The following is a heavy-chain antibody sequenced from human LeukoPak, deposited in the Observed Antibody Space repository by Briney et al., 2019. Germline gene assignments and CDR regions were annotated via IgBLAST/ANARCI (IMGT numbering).Heavy chain of an antibody. CDR1: GGTFSSYA. J-gene: IGHJ5*02. V-gene: IGHV1-69*04. CDR2: IIPILGIA. Sequence: SVKVSCKASGGTFSSYAISWVRQAPGQGLEWMGRIIPILGIANYAQKFQGRVTITADKSTSTAYMELSSLRSEDTAVYYCARESPYYGSGSYYKPNPWGQGTLVTVSS. CDR3: ARESPYYGSGSYYKPNP. D-gene: IGHD3-10*01.